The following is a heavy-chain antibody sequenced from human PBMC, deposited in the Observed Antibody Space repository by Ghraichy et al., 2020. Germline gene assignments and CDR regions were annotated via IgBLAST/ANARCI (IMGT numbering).Heavy chain of an antibody. CDR1: GFTFSSYW. V-gene: IGHV3-7*01. J-gene: IGHJ4*02. CDR3: ARDLGDGFDY. Sequence: GESLNISCAASGFTFSSYWMTWVRQAPGKGLEWVANIKQDGSEKYYVGSVKGRFTISRDNAKNSLYLQMNSLRAEDSAVYYCARDLGDGFDYWGQGTLVTVSS. D-gene: IGHD5-24*01. CDR2: IKQDGSEK.